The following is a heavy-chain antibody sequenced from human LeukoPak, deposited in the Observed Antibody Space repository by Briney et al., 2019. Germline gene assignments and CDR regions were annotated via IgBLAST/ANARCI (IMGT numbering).Heavy chain of an antibody. J-gene: IGHJ3*02. V-gene: IGHV3-30-3*01. Sequence: GGSPQPSRAASGFPISSYAMHRGRPAPGKGLGGVAVISYDGVNKYYADSVQGRFTISRDNSKNTLYLQMNSLRAEDTAVYYCARDLSTMVIMGAFDIWGQGTMVTVSS. CDR3: ARDLSTMVIMGAFDI. CDR2: ISYDGVNK. D-gene: IGHD3-10*01. CDR1: GFPISSYA.